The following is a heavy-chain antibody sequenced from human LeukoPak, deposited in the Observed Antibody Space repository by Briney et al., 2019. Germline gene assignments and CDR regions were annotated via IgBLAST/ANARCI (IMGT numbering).Heavy chain of an antibody. CDR2: IKYDGSEK. CDR1: GFTFNNYW. J-gene: IGHJ4*02. Sequence: PGGSLRLSCEASGFTFNNYWMTWVRQAPGRGLEWVANIKYDGSEKYYLDSVKGRFTISRDNAKNSLYLQMNGLRAEDTAVYYCAANGGPFDFWGQGTLVTVSA. D-gene: IGHD4-23*01. CDR3: AANGGPFDF. V-gene: IGHV3-7*05.